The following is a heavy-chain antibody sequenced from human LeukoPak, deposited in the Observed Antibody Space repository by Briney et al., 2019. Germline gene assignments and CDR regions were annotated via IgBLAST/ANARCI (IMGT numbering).Heavy chain of an antibody. CDR2: IKSKTDGGTT. V-gene: IGHV3-15*01. D-gene: IGHD3-22*01. CDR3: TKITYYYDSSLDY. J-gene: IGHJ4*02. Sequence: GGSLRLSCAASGFTFSNAWMSWVRQAPGKGLEWVGRIKSKTDGGTTDYAAPVKGRFTISRDDSKNTLYLQMNSLKTEDTAVYYCTKITYYYDSSLDYWGQGTLVTVSS. CDR1: GFTFSNAW.